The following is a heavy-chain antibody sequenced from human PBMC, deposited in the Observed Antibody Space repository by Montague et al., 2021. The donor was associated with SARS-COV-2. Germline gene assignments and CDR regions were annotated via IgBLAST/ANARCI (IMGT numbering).Heavy chain of an antibody. J-gene: IGHJ6*02. CDR2: IYYSGST. D-gene: IGHD6-13*01. CDR3: ARVGRQQLVRLSGMDV. CDR1: GGSISSSSYY. Sequence: SETLSLTCIVSGGSISSSSYYWVWIRQPPGKGLEWIGSIYYSGSTYYNPSLKSRVTISVYTFKNQFSLKLGSVTAADTAVYYCARVGRQQLVRLSGMDVWGQGTTVTVSS. V-gene: IGHV4-39*07.